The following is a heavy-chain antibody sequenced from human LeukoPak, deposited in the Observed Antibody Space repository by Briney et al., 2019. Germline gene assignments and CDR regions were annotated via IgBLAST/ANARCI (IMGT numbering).Heavy chain of an antibody. CDR3: AKMVAATRYFDC. V-gene: IGHV3-23*01. Sequence: GGSLRLSCAASGFTFSSYAMSWARQAPGKGLEWVSAISGSGGSTYYADSVKGRFTISRDNSKNTLYLQMNSLRAEDTAVYYCAKMVAATRYFDCWGQGTLVTVSS. CDR1: GFTFSSYA. CDR2: ISGSGGST. D-gene: IGHD2-15*01. J-gene: IGHJ4*02.